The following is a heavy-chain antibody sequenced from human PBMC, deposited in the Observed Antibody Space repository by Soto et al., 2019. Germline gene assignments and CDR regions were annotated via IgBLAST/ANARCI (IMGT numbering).Heavy chain of an antibody. CDR2: ISSSSSTI. J-gene: IGHJ6*04. CDR3: ARDRRETPYV. CDR1: GITFSSYS. Sequence: EVQLVESGGGLVHPGGTLRLSCAASGITFSSYSMNWVRQAPRKGMEWVSYISSSSSTIYYADSVTGRFTISKDIAKNSLYLQMNSLRAEDTAVYYCARDRRETPYVWGKGTTVTVSS. V-gene: IGHV3-48*01.